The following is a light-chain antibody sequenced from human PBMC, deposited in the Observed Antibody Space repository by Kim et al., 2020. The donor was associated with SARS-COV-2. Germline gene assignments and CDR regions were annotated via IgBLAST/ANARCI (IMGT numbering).Light chain of an antibody. Sequence: GRTVTVSVTLSTGSIASTNVQWYPQRPGSAPTTVIYEVNQRPSGVPDRFSGSIDSSSNSASLTISGLKTEDEADYYCQSYDSSNWVFGGGTQLTVL. J-gene: IGLJ3*02. CDR2: EVN. CDR1: TGSIASTN. V-gene: IGLV6-57*03. CDR3: QSYDSSNWV.